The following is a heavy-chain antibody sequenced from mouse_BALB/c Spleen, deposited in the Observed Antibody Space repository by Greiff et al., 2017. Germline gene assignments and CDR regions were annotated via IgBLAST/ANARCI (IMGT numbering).Heavy chain of an antibody. CDR3: AREGRGYYGFAY. D-gene: IGHD2-3*01. V-gene: IGHV1-63*01. J-gene: IGHJ3*01. Sequence: QVQLQQSGAELVRPGTSVKISCKASGYTFTNYWLGWVKQRPGHGLEWIGDIYPGGGYTNYNEKFKGKATLTVDKSSSTAYMHLNSLTSEDSAVYYCAREGRGYYGFAYWGQGTLVTVSA. CDR2: IYPGGGYT. CDR1: GYTFTNYW.